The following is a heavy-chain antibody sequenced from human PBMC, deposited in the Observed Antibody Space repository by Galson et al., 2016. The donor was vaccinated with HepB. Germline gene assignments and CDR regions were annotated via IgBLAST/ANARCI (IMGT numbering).Heavy chain of an antibody. D-gene: IGHD2-21*02. CDR2: ISLSGGT. Sequence: LSLTCAVSGGPISSSKWWSWVRQPPGKGPEWIGEISLSGGTSYIPSLKSRVTISIDKSKNQFPLKLSSVTAADTAVFYCARGCPGGGDCQGGLDYWGQGILVTVSS. J-gene: IGHJ4*02. CDR3: ARGCPGGGDCQGGLDY. CDR1: GGPISSSKW. V-gene: IGHV4-4*02.